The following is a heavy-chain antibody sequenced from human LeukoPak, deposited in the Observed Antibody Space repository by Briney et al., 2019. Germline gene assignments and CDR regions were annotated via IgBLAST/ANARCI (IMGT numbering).Heavy chain of an antibody. D-gene: IGHD3-10*01. CDR3: ARVRWPVLWYGSGSYYSSTDNWFDP. CDR1: GGSISSGGYY. V-gene: IGHV4-31*03. CDR2: IYYSGST. Sequence: RSSETLSLTCTVSGGSISSGGYYWSWIRQHPGKGLEWIGYIYYSGSTYYNPSLKSRVTISVDTSKNQFSLKLSSVTAADTAVYYCARVRWPVLWYGSGSYYSSTDNWFDPWGQGTLVTVSS. J-gene: IGHJ5*02.